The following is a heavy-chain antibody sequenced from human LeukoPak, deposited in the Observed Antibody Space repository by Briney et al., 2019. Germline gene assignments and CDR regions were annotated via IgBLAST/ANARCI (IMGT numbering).Heavy chain of an antibody. D-gene: IGHD2-15*01. Sequence: GGSLRLSCAASGFNFSPYWMSWVRQAPGKGLEWVANIKGDGSKTYYVDSVKGRFTISRDNAKKSLYLQMNILRAEDTAMYYCARDASLYCSGDNCYWAFDLWGQGTLVTVSS. V-gene: IGHV3-7*01. CDR2: IKGDGSKT. CDR3: ARDASLYCSGDNCYWAFDL. J-gene: IGHJ5*02. CDR1: GFNFSPYW.